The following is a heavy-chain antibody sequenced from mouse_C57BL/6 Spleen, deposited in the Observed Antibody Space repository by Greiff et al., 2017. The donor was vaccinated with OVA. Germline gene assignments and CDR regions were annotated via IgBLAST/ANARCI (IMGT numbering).Heavy chain of an antibody. CDR3: ARGYSNYPYYFDY. J-gene: IGHJ2*01. Sequence: VQRVESGAELVRPGTSVKVSCKASGYAFTNYLIEWVKQRPGQGLEWIGVINPGSGGTNYNEKFKGKATLTADKSSSTAYMQLSSLTSEDSAVYFCARGYSNYPYYFDYWGQGTTLTVSS. CDR1: GYAFTNYL. CDR2: INPGSGGT. V-gene: IGHV1-54*01. D-gene: IGHD2-5*01.